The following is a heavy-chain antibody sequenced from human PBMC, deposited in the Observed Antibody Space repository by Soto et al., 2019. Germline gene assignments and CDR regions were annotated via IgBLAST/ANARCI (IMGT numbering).Heavy chain of an antibody. V-gene: IGHV3-23*01. CDR3: AKAIRLHFDS. J-gene: IGHJ4*02. CDR2: ISGSGNKT. CDR1: GFNFRTYA. D-gene: IGHD4-17*01. Sequence: EVQLLESGGSLVQRGGSLRLSCAASGFNFRTYAMSWVRQAPGKGLEWVAAISGSGNKTYYADSVKGRFTISRDNSQDTRSLQMNSLRAGDTALYYCAKAIRLHFDSWGQGTLVTVSS.